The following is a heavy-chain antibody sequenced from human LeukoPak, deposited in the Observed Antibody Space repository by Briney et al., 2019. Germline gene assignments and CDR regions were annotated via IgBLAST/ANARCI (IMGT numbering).Heavy chain of an antibody. CDR1: GFTFSSYA. CDR3: AKDRDLTIFGVVIMRTTPFDY. Sequence: GGSLRLSCAASGFTFSSYAMSWVRQAPGKGLEWVSAISGSGGSTYYADSVKGRFTISRDNSKNTLYLQMNSLRAEDTAVYYCAKDRDLTIFGVVIMRTTPFDYWGQGTLVTVSS. V-gene: IGHV3-23*01. CDR2: ISGSGGST. J-gene: IGHJ4*02. D-gene: IGHD3-3*01.